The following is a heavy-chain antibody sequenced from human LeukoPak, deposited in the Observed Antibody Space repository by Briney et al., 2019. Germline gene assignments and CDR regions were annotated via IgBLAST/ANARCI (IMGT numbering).Heavy chain of an antibody. CDR2: IRSSSSTI. CDR3: ARDRCTNGVCYTFAN. J-gene: IGHJ4*02. Sequence: KGLEWVSYIRSSSSTISYPDSVKGRFTISRDNAKNSLYLQMNNLRAEDTAVYYCARDRCTNGVCYTFANWSRGTLFTVSS. D-gene: IGHD2-8*01. V-gene: IGHV3-48*01.